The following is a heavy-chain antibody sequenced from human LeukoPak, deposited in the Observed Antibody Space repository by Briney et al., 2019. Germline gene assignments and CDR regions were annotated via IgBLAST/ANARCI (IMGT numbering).Heavy chain of an antibody. V-gene: IGHV4-39*07. CDR3: AREGYFDWLLGDFDY. CDR1: GGSISSSSYY. D-gene: IGHD3-9*01. Sequence: SETLSLTCTVSGGSISSSSYYWGWIRQPPGKGLEWIGSIYYSGSTYYNPSLKSRVTISVDTSKNQFSLKLSSVTAADTAVYYCAREGYFDWLLGDFDYWGQGTLVTVSS. J-gene: IGHJ4*02. CDR2: IYYSGST.